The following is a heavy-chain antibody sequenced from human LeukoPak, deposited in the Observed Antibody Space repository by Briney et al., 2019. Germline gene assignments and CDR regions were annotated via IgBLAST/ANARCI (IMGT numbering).Heavy chain of an antibody. D-gene: IGHD5-18*01. V-gene: IGHV3-30*18. CDR3: AKDGDKDTAMAFDY. CDR2: ISHDGSNK. CDR1: GFTFSSYG. J-gene: IGHJ4*02. Sequence: GRSLRLSCAASGFTFSSYGMHWVRQAPGKGLEWVAVISHDGSNKYYADSVKGRFTISRDNSKNTLYLQMNSLRAEDTAVYYCAKDGDKDTAMAFDYWGQGTLVTVSS.